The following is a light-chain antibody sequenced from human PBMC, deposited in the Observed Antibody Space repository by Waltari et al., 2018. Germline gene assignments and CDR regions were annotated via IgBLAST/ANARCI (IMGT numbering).Light chain of an antibody. CDR2: AAS. Sequence: DIQMTQSQSSVSASVGDRVTITCRASQGMSSWLAWYQQKPGKAPKLLIYAASSLQSGVPSRFSGSGSGTDFTLTISSLQPEDFATYYCQQANSFRWTFGQGTKVEIK. J-gene: IGKJ1*01. CDR3: QQANSFRWT. CDR1: QGMSSW. V-gene: IGKV1-12*01.